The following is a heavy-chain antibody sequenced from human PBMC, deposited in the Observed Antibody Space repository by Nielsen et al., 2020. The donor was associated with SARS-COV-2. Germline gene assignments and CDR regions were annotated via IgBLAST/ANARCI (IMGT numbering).Heavy chain of an antibody. D-gene: IGHD3-16*01. Sequence: GESLKISCAASGFTFSSYAMRWVRQAPGKGLEWVSAISGSGGSTYYADSVKGRFTISRDNSKNTLYLQMNSLRAEDTAVYYCAKTHLGGEVDPWGQGTLVTVSS. CDR1: GFTFSSYA. CDR3: AKTHLGGEVDP. CDR2: ISGSGGST. V-gene: IGHV3-23*01. J-gene: IGHJ5*02.